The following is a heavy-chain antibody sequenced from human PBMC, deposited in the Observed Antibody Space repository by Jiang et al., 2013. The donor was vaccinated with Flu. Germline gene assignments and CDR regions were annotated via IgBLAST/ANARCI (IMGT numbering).Heavy chain of an antibody. V-gene: IGHV3-23*01. CDR2: ISGSGGST. D-gene: IGHD6-19*01. CDR3: AKDPTPGSSGWYPLDWYFDL. CDR1: GFTFSSYA. J-gene: IGHJ2*01. Sequence: VQLLESGGGLVQPGGSLRLSCAASGFTFSSYAMSWVRQAPGKGLEWVSAISGSGGSTYYADSVKGRFTISRDNSKNTLYLQMNSLRAEDTAVYYCAKDPTPGSSGWYPLDWYFDLWGRGALVTVSS.